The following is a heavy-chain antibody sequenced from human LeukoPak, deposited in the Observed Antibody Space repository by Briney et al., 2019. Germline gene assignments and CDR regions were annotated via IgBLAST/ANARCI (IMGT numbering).Heavy chain of an antibody. V-gene: IGHV3-11*04. J-gene: IGHJ6*03. CDR3: ASDSSLGYYYYYMDV. D-gene: IGHD6-13*01. CDR2: ISSSGSTI. CDR1: GFTFSDYY. Sequence: PGGSLRLSCAASGFTFSDYYMSWIRQAPGKGLEWVSYISSSGSTIYYADSVKGRFTISRDNAKNSLYLQMNSLRAEDTAVYYCASDSSLGYYYYYMDVWGKGTTVTVSS.